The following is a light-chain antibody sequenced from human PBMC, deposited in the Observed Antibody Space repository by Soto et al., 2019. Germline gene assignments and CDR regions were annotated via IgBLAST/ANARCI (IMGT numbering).Light chain of an antibody. J-gene: IGKJ2*01. CDR3: LQYYTTTYS. V-gene: IGKV4-1*01. CDR1: QSLLYRSNDKKY. CDR2: WAS. Sequence: DIVMTQSPDPLSVSLGERATINCQSSQSLLYRSNDKKYLAWYQQKPGQPPKLLIYWASSRESGVPDRFSGSGSETDFTLTISNLQAEDVAVYYCLQYYTTTYSFGQGTKGGYQT.